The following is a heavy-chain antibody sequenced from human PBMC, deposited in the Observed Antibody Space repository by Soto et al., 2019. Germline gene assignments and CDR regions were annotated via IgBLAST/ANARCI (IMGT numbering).Heavy chain of an antibody. CDR3: AREPRESFGVVINWFDP. Sequence: ASVKVSCKASGYTLTSSGISWVRQAPRQGLEWMGWISAYNGNTNYAQKLQGRVTMTTDTSTSTAYMELRSLRSDDTAVYYWAREPRESFGVVINWFDPWGQGTLVTVFS. CDR2: ISAYNGNT. CDR1: GYTLTSSG. V-gene: IGHV1-18*01. D-gene: IGHD3-3*01. J-gene: IGHJ5*02.